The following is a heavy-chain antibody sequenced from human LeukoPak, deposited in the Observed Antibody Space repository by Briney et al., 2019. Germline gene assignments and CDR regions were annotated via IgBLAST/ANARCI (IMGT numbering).Heavy chain of an antibody. Sequence: PSETLSLTCTVSGDSITSYYWSWIRQPPGKGLEWIGYIYRSGSTNYNPSLKSRITISVDTSKNQFSLKLSSVTAADTAVYFCARDPLRSSFDPWGQGILVTVSS. CDR2: IYRSGST. D-gene: IGHD2-15*01. J-gene: IGHJ5*02. CDR1: GDSITSYY. CDR3: ARDPLRSSFDP. V-gene: IGHV4-4*09.